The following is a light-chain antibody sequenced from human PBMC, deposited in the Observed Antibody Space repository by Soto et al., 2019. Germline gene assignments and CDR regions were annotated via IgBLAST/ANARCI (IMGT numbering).Light chain of an antibody. CDR3: QQRSNWPST. CDR2: DAS. Sequence: EIVLTQSPATLSLSPGERATLSCRASQSVSRYLAWYQQKPGQAPRLLIYDASSRATGIPARCSGSGSGTDFTLTITSLEPEDFAVYYCQQRSNWPSTFGGGTKVEI. CDR1: QSVSRY. V-gene: IGKV3-11*01. J-gene: IGKJ4*01.